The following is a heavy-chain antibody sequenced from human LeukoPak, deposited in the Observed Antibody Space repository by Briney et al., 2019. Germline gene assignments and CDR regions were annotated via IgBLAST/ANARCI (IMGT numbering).Heavy chain of an antibody. V-gene: IGHV1-2*04. D-gene: IGHD6-13*01. CDR3: ARGQGRSSSWFEYFQH. CDR2: INPNSGGT. Sequence: GASVKVSCKASGYTFTGYYMHWVRQAPGQGLEWMGWINPNSGGTNYAQKFQGWVTMTRDTSISTAYMELSRLRSDDTAVYYCARGQGRSSSWFEYFQHWGQGTLVTVSS. CDR1: GYTFTGYY. J-gene: IGHJ1*01.